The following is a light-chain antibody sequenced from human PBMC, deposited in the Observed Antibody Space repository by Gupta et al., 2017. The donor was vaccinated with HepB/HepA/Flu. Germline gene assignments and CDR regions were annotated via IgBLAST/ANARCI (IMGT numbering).Light chain of an antibody. Sequence: PGERATLSCRASQSVSSYFGWYQQKPGQAPRLLIYDVYNRATGIPARFSGSGSGTDFTLTISSLAPEDFAFYYWQQRSNWSTFGPGTKVDIK. V-gene: IGKV3-11*01. CDR1: QSVSSY. CDR3: QQRSNWST. J-gene: IGKJ3*01. CDR2: DVY.